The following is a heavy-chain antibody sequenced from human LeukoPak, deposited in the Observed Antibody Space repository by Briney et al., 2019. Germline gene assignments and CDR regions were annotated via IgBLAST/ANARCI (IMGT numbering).Heavy chain of an antibody. V-gene: IGHV6-1*01. CDR1: GDSVSSNTVA. CDR3: ARQLGPFDY. D-gene: IGHD6-13*01. CDR2: TYYRSKWIN. Sequence: SQTLSLTCAISGDSVSSNTVAWNWIRQSPSRGLEWLGRTYYRSKWINEYTVSVKSQITINPDTSKNHFSLQLNSVTPEDTAVYYCARQLGPFDYWGQGTLVTVSS. J-gene: IGHJ4*02.